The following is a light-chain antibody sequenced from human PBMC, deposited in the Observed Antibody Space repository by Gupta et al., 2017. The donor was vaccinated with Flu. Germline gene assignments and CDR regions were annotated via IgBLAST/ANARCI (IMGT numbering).Light chain of an antibody. CDR3: QQNDTSPLT. CDR2: GAS. V-gene: IGKV3-20*01. J-gene: IGKJ4*01. Sequence: EIVLTQSPGILSLSPGERATLSCRASQSVISNDLAWYQQKPGQAPRLLIYGASNRATGIPDRFSGSGSGTDFTLTINRLEPEDFAVYYCQQNDTSPLTFGGGTKVEIK. CDR1: QSVISND.